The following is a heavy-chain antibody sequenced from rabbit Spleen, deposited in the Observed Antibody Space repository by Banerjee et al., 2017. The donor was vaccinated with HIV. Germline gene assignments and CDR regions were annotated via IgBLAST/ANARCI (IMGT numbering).Heavy chain of an antibody. V-gene: IGHV1S40*01. D-gene: IGHD1-1*01. J-gene: IGHJ4*01. Sequence: QSLEESGGDLVKPGASLTLTCTASGFSFNNNYYMCWVRQAPGKGLEWIACIYVGTSGSAYFASWATGRFTISKTSSTTVTLQMTSLTVADTATYFCARDLTGVIGWNFGWWGQGTLVTVS. CDR1: GFSFNNNYY. CDR3: ARDLTGVIGWNFGW. CDR2: IYVGTSGSA.